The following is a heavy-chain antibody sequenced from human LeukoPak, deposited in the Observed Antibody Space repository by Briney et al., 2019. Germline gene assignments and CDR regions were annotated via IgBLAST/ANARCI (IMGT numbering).Heavy chain of an antibody. J-gene: IGHJ5*02. Sequence: GGSLRLSCAASGFTFSSYSMNWVRQAPGKGLEWVSSISSSSSYIYYADSVKGRFTISRDNAKNSLYLQMNSLRAEDTAVYYCARDLDYSSSGNWFDPWGQGTLVTVSS. V-gene: IGHV3-21*01. D-gene: IGHD6-13*01. CDR1: GFTFSSYS. CDR2: ISSSSSYI. CDR3: ARDLDYSSSGNWFDP.